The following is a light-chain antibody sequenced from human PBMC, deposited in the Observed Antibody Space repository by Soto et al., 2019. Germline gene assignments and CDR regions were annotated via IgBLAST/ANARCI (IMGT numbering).Light chain of an antibody. CDR1: QSVSSY. CDR2: AAS. V-gene: IGKV3-11*01. Sequence: EIVLTQSPATLSLSPGERATLSCRASQSVSSYITWYQQKPGQAPRLLIYAASYRATGIPARFSGSGSGTDFTLTISSLEPEDFAVYYCQHRSTWPPNFGPGTKVDIK. CDR3: QHRSTWPPN. J-gene: IGKJ3*01.